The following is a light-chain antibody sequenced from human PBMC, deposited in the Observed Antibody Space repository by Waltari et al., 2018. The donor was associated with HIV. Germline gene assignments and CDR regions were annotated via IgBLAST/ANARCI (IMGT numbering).Light chain of an antibody. CDR2: AAT. CDR3: LQDGSYPLT. CDR1: QGIGND. J-gene: IGKJ3*01. Sequence: AIQMTQSPSSLSASVGARVTITCRASQGIGNDLGWYQQKPGKAPKVLIYAATSLQGGGPSRFSGSRSGTDFTLTISSLQPEDCATYYCLQDGSYPLTFGPGTKVDV. V-gene: IGKV1-6*01.